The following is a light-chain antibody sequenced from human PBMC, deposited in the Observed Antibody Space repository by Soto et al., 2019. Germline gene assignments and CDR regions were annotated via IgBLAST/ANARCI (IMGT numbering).Light chain of an antibody. J-gene: IGLJ1*01. CDR2: DVS. Sequence: QSVLTQPASVSGSPGQSITISCTGTSSDVGNYNYVSWYQQHPAKAPKLMVYDVSNRPSGVSNRFSGSKSGNTASLTISGLQAEVEADYYCSSYTTSGTRVFGTGTKVTVL. CDR1: SSDVGNYNY. CDR3: SSYTTSGTRV. V-gene: IGLV2-14*01.